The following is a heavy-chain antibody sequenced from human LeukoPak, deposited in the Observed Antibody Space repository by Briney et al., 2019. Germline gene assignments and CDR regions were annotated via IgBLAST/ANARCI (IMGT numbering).Heavy chain of an antibody. CDR1: GGSISSSSYY. CDR3: AVGGIVGATTLDY. CDR2: IYYSGST. Sequence: SETLSLTCTVSGGSISSSSYYWGWIRQPPGKGLEWIGSIYYSGSTYYNPSLKSRVTISVDTSKNQFSLKLSSVTAADTAVYYCAVGGIVGATTLDYWGQGTPVTVSS. J-gene: IGHJ4*02. D-gene: IGHD1-26*01. V-gene: IGHV4-39*01.